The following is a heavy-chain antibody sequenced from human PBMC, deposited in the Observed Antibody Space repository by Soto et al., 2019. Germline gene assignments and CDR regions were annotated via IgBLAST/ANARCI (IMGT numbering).Heavy chain of an antibody. CDR3: ARIHRDAFDI. CDR2: INHSGST. V-gene: IGHV4-34*01. Sequence: SETLSLTCAVYGGSFSGYYWSWIRQPPGKGLEWIGEINHSGSTNYNPSLKSRVTISVDTSKNQFSLKLSSVTAVDTAVYYCARIHRDAFDIWGQGTMVTVSS. J-gene: IGHJ3*02. CDR1: GGSFSGYY.